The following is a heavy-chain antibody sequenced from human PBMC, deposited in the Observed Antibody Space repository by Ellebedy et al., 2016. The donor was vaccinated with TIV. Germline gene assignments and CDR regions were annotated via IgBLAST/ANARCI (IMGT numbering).Heavy chain of an antibody. D-gene: IGHD3-10*01. Sequence: MPSETLSLTCAISGDSVSINNVAWSWVRQSPSRGLEWLGRTYYRSKWYIDYAVSMKGRISFNPDTINNQVSLQLASVTPDDTGVYYCARDTMGDWRGMDVWGQGTTVTVSS. CDR3: ARDTMGDWRGMDV. CDR1: GDSVSINNVA. CDR2: TYYRSKWYI. V-gene: IGHV6-1*01. J-gene: IGHJ6*02.